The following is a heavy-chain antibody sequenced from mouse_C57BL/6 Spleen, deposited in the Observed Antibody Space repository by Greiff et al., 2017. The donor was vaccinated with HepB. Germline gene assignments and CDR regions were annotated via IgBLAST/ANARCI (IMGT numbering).Heavy chain of an antibody. V-gene: IGHV2-2*01. J-gene: IGHJ2*01. CDR2: IWSGGST. CDR1: GFSLTSYG. Sequence: VKLVESGPGLVQPSQSLSITCTVSGFSLTSYGVHWVRQSPGKGLEWLGVIWSGGSTDYNAAFISRLSISKDNSKSQVFFKMNSLQADDTAIYYCARAYYSNYYFDYWGQGTTLTVSS. D-gene: IGHD2-5*01. CDR3: ARAYYSNYYFDY.